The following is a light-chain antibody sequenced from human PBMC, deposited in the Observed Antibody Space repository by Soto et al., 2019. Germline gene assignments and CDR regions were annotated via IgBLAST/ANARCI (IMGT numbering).Light chain of an antibody. CDR1: QSVSSSY. Sequence: EILLTQSPGTLSLSPGERATLSCRASQSVSSSYLAWYQQKPGQAPRLLIYGASSRATGIPERFSGSGSGTDFTLTISRLEPEDFAVYYCQQYGSSPQTFGQGTKLEIK. CDR3: QQYGSSPQT. V-gene: IGKV3-20*01. CDR2: GAS. J-gene: IGKJ2*01.